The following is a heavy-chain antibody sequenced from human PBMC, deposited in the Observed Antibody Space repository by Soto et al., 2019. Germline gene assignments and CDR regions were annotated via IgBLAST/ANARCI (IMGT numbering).Heavy chain of an antibody. V-gene: IGHV3-23*01. J-gene: IGHJ4*02. CDR1: GFTFSAHV. Sequence: GGSLRLSCAASGFTFSAHVMSWVRQAPGKGLEWVSSITSSGGGTSYADSVKGRFTVFRDNSKNTVYLQMNSLRDEDTAVYYCAKLTAAWGQGTLVTVSS. CDR2: ITSSGGGT. D-gene: IGHD6-13*01. CDR3: AKLTAA.